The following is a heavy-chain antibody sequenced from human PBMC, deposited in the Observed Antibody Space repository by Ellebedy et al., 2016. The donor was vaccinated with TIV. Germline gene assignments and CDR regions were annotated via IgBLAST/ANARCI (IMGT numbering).Heavy chain of an antibody. CDR3: AREDIVVVPAAIHLYNWFDP. CDR2: IIPIFGTA. J-gene: IGHJ5*02. CDR1: RGTFSSYA. D-gene: IGHD2-2*01. V-gene: IGHV1-69*06. Sequence: SVKVSXKASRGTFSSYAISWVRQAPGQGLEWMGGIIPIFGTANYAQKFQGRVTITADKSTSTAYMELSSLRSEDTAVYYCAREDIVVVPAAIHLYNWFDPWGQGTLVTVSS.